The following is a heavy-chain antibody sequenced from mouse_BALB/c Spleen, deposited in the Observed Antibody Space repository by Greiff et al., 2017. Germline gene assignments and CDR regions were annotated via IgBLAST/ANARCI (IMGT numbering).Heavy chain of an antibody. J-gene: IGHJ3*01. CDR2: ISSGGSYT. CDR3: ARHPCDFSWFAY. Sequence: DVHLVESGGDLVKPGGSLKLSCAASGFTFSSYGMSWVRQTPDKRLEWVATISSGGSYTYYPDSVKGRFTISRDNAKNTLYLQMSSLKSEDTAMYYCARHPCDFSWFAYWGQGTLVTVSA. CDR1: GFTFSSYG. D-gene: IGHD2-4*01. V-gene: IGHV5-6*01.